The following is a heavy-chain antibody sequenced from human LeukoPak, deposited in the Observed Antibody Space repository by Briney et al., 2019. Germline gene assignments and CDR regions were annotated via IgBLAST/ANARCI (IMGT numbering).Heavy chain of an antibody. Sequence: SETLSLTCTVSGGSISSSSYYWGWLRQPPGKGLEWIGSIYYSGSTYYNPSLKSRVTTSVDTSKNQFSLKLSSVTAADTAVYYCARPRSGSGSYVWFDPWGQGTLVTVSS. V-gene: IGHV4-39*01. CDR2: IYYSGST. D-gene: IGHD3-10*01. CDR3: ARPRSGSGSYVWFDP. J-gene: IGHJ5*02. CDR1: GGSISSSSYY.